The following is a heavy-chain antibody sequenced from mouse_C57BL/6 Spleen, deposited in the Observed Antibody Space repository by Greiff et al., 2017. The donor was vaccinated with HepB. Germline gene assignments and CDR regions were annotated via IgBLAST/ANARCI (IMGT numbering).Heavy chain of an antibody. CDR3: ARGYYCGSSDYYAMDY. J-gene: IGHJ4*01. CDR1: GYTFTSYW. Sequence: QVQLQQPGAELVKPGASVKLSCKASGYTFTSYWMQWVKQRPGQGLEWIGEIDPSDSYTNYNQKFKGKATLTVDTSSSTAYMQLSSLTSEDSAVYYCARGYYCGSSDYYAMDYWGQGTSVTVSS. D-gene: IGHD1-1*01. V-gene: IGHV1-50*01. CDR2: IDPSDSYT.